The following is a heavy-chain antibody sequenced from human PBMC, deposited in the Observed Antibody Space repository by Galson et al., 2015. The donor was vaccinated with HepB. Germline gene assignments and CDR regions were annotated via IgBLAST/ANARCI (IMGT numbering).Heavy chain of an antibody. D-gene: IGHD4-11*01. J-gene: IGHJ6*03. CDR3: ARQGLLTTAYYYYYMDV. V-gene: IGHV3-7*01. Sequence: SLRLSCAASGFSFTTYWMSWVRQAPGKGLEWVANIKEDGSEKYYVDSVKGRFTISRDNAKNSLHLQMNSLRAEDTAVYYCARQGLLTTAYYYYYMDVWGKGTTVTVSS. CDR2: IKEDGSEK. CDR1: GFSFTTYW.